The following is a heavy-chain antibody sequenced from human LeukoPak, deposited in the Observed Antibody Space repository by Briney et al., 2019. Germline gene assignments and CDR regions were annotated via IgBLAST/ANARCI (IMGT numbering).Heavy chain of an antibody. CDR2: IRYDGSNA. V-gene: IGHV3-30*02. D-gene: IGHD5-18*01. CDR1: GFTFSHYG. Sequence: GGSLRLSCEASGFTFSHYGMHWVRQAPGKGLEWVAFIRYDGSNAYYADSVKGRFTISRDNSKNTLYLQMNSLRAGDTAVYYCAKDLRGYSYGYYFDYWGQGTLVTVSS. CDR3: AKDLRGYSYGYYFDY. J-gene: IGHJ4*02.